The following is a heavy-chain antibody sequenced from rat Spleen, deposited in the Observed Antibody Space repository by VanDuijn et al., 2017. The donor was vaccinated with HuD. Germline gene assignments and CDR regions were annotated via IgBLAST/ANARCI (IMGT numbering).Heavy chain of an antibody. J-gene: IGHJ1*01. V-gene: IGHV2-32*01. CDR1: GFSLISYA. D-gene: IGHD1-9*01. CDR3: ASLTTGIPLDYWYFDF. Sequence: QVRLKESGPGLVQPSQTLSLTCTVSGFSLISYAVNWVRQPPGKGLEWMGVMWTNGDTSYNSALKSRLSISRDTSKSQVFLKMSSLQTEDTATYYCASLTTGIPLDYWYFDFWGPGTMVTVSS. CDR2: MWTNGDT.